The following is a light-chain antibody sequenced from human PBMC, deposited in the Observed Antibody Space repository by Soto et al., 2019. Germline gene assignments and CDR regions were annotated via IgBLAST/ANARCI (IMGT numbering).Light chain of an antibody. CDR1: QSVSIL. Sequence: LVITQSPATRSVSPGESATLSCRPSQSVSILLAWYQQQPGHAPRLLLFGASTRATGIAARFSGSGSGTEFDLTITSMQSEAYAVDYYYQYNQWTSWTFGQGTKVDIK. J-gene: IGKJ1*01. V-gene: IGKV3-15*01. CDR3: YQYNQWTSWT. CDR2: GAS.